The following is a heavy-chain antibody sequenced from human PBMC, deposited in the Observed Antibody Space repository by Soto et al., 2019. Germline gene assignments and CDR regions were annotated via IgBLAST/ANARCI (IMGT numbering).Heavy chain of an antibody. Sequence: PGGCLRLSCAACGLSVDDYAMHWVRQVPGKGLEWVSGINWNSGSIGYGDSVKGRFAISRDNAKTSLHLQMNSLSAEDTAFYYCVKDESINWYSGHFRHWGQGPLVTVSS. CDR3: VKDESINWYSGHFRH. J-gene: IGHJ1*01. CDR2: INWNSGSI. CDR1: GLSVDDYA. D-gene: IGHD6-13*01. V-gene: IGHV3-9*01.